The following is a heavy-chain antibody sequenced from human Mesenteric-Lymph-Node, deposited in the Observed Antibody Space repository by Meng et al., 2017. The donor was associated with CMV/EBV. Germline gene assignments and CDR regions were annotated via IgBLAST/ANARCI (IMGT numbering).Heavy chain of an antibody. CDR1: GYTFSSYG. CDR2: ISANNGYT. CDR3: ARDNCSSTSCYNHDLDY. D-gene: IGHD2-2*02. V-gene: IGHV1-18*01. J-gene: IGHJ4*02. Sequence: ASVKVSCKASGYTFSSYGITWVRQAPGQGLEWMGWISANNGYTNYAQNLQGRVTMTTDTFTSTAYMELKSLKSEDTAVYYCARDNCSSTSCYNHDLDYWGQGTLVTVSS.